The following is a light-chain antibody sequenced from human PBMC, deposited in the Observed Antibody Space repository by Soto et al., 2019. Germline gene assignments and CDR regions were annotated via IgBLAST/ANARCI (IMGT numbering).Light chain of an antibody. V-gene: IGKV3-20*01. CDR2: GAS. J-gene: IGKJ1*01. CDR1: QSVNSNY. CDR3: QHMRT. Sequence: LVLTQTPGTLSLSPGERATLSCRASQSVNSNYLAWYQQKPGRAPRPLISGASSRATGIPDRFSGSGSGTDFILTISGLEPEDFAVYYCQHMRTFGLGTKVEIK.